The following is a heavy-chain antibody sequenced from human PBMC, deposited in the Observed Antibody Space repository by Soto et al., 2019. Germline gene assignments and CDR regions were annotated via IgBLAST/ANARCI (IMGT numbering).Heavy chain of an antibody. V-gene: IGHV1-18*01. CDR1: GYTLTSYG. CDR3: ARAAAGTKFDY. J-gene: IGHJ4*02. CDR2: ISAYNGNT. Sequence: XSGKVSCAGAGYTLTSYGRTWRRQAPGQGLEWMGWISAYNGNTNYAQKLQGRVTMTTDTSTSTAYMELRSLRSDDTAVYSCARAAAGTKFDYWGQGTLVTVSS. D-gene: IGHD6-13*01.